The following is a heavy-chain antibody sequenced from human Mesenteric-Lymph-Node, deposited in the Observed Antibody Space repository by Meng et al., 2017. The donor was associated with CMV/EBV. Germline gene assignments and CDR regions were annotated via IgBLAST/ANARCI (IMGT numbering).Heavy chain of an antibody. J-gene: IGHJ6*02. CDR3: ARGKEGVVIPLSLYYYYGMDV. Sequence: SVKVSCKASGGTFSSYAISWVRQAPGQGLEWMGGIIPILGIANYAQKFQGRVTITTDESTSTAYMELSSLRSEDTAVYYCARGKEGVVIPLSLYYYYGMDVWGQGTTVTVSS. D-gene: IGHD3-3*01. CDR2: IIPILGIA. V-gene: IGHV1-69*10. CDR1: GGTFSSYA.